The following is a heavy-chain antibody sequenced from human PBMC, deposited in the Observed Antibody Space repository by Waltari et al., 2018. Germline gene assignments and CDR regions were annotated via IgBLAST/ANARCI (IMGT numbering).Heavy chain of an antibody. J-gene: IGHJ2*01. CDR3: ARGARRTTVTTGWWYFDL. Sequence: CAASGFTYSMYWMHWVRQAPGKGLVWVSRSNSDGSSTSYADSVKGRFTISKDNAKNTVYLQMNSLRAEDTAIYYCARGARRTTVTTGWWYFDLWGRGTL. D-gene: IGHD4-17*01. V-gene: IGHV3-74*01. CDR1: GFTYSMYW. CDR2: SNSDGSST.